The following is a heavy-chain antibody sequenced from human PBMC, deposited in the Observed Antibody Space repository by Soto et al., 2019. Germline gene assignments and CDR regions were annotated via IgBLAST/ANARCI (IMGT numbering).Heavy chain of an antibody. CDR3: AREGRELSSGWNDWYFDL. CDR1: GFTFSSYD. Sequence: EVQLVESGGGLVQPGGSLRLSCAASGFTFSSYDMHWVRQATGKGLEWVSAIGTAGDTYYPGSVKGRFTISRENAKNSLYLQMNSLRAGDTAVYYCAREGRELSSGWNDWYFDLWGRGTLVTVSS. CDR2: IGTAGDT. D-gene: IGHD6-19*01. J-gene: IGHJ2*01. V-gene: IGHV3-13*04.